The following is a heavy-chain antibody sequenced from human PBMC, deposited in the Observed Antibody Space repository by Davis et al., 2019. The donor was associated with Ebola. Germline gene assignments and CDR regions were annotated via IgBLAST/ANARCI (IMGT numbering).Heavy chain of an antibody. Sequence: PGGSLRLSCAASGFTFSSYSMNWVRQAPGKGLEWVSSISSSSSYIYYADSVKGRFTISRDNAKNSLYLQMNSLRAEDTAVYYCARFKELEGHNWFDPWGQGTLVTVSS. CDR1: GFTFSSYS. CDR2: ISSSSSYI. CDR3: ARFKELEGHNWFDP. J-gene: IGHJ5*02. D-gene: IGHD1-26*01. V-gene: IGHV3-21*01.